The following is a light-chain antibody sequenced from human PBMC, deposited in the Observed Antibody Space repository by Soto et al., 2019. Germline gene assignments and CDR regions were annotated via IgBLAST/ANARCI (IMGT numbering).Light chain of an antibody. CDR1: QSVSSS. V-gene: IGKV3-15*01. Sequence: EIMMTQSPPTLSVSPGERATLSCRASQSVSSSLAWYQQKPGQAPRLLIYGASTRATGTPARFSGSGSGTEFTLTISSLQSEDFAVYYCQQYNNWPPLFGPGTKVDIK. CDR3: QQYNNWPPL. J-gene: IGKJ3*01. CDR2: GAS.